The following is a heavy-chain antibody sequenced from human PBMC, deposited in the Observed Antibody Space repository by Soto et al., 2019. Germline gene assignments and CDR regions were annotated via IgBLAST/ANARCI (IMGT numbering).Heavy chain of an antibody. CDR1: GFTFTSSA. Sequence: GASVKVSCKASGFTFTSSAVQWVRQARGQRLEWIGWIVVGSGNTNYAQKFQERVTITRDMSTSTAYMELSSLRSEDTAVYYCAAERHCSSTSCYSIPPNNWFDPWGQGTLVTVSS. D-gene: IGHD2-2*01. CDR3: AAERHCSSTSCYSIPPNNWFDP. V-gene: IGHV1-58*01. CDR2: IVVGSGNT. J-gene: IGHJ5*02.